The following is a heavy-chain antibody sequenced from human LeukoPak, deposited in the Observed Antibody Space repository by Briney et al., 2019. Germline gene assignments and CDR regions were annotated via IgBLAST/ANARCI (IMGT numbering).Heavy chain of an antibody. CDR3: ARGSRITIFGVVIKIGFDP. CDR2: MDPNSGNT. Sequence: ASVKVSCKASGYTFTSYDINWVRQATGQGLEWMGWMDPNSGNTGYAQKFQGRVTITRNTSISTAYMELSSLRSEDTAVYYCARGSRITIFGVVIKIGFDPWGQGTLVTVSS. CDR1: GYTFTSYD. D-gene: IGHD3-3*01. V-gene: IGHV1-8*03. J-gene: IGHJ5*02.